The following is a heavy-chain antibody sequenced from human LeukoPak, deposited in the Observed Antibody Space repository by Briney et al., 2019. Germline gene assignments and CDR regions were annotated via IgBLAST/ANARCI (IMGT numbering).Heavy chain of an antibody. V-gene: IGHV4-61*02. Sequence: KPSETLSLTCTVSGGSISSGSYYWSWIRQPAGKGLEWIGRIYTSGSTNYNPSLKNRVTISVDTSKNQFSLKLSSVTAADTAVYYRATSPIYYDSSGYLGYWGQGTLVTVSS. D-gene: IGHD3-22*01. CDR1: GGSISSGSYY. J-gene: IGHJ4*02. CDR3: ATSPIYYDSSGYLGY. CDR2: IYTSGST.